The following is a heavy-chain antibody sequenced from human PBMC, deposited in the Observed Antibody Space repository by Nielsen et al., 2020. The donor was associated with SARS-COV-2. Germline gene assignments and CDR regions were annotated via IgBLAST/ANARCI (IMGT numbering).Heavy chain of an antibody. J-gene: IGHJ4*02. CDR3: ARRSIGLDS. V-gene: IGHV4-34*01. CDR2: INHSGST. D-gene: IGHD6-6*01. CDR1: GGSFSAYY. Sequence: SETLSLTCAVYGGSFSAYYWSWIRQPPGKGLEWIGEINHSGSTNYNPSLKSRVTISVDTSKNQFSLKLTSVTAADTAMYHCARRSIGLDSWGQGTLVTVSS.